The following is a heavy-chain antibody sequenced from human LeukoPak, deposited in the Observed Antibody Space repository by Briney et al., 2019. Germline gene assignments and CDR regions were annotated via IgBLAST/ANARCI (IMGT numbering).Heavy chain of an antibody. CDR2: IIPIFGTA. CDR1: GGTFSTYA. Sequence: ASVKVSCKASGGTFSTYAISWGRQAPGQGLEWMGGIIPIFGTANYAQKFPGRVTITADESTSTAYMELSSLRSEDTAVYYCARDNGYYGSGSYSFDYWGQGTLVTVSS. V-gene: IGHV1-69*01. CDR3: ARDNGYYGSGSYSFDY. J-gene: IGHJ4*02. D-gene: IGHD3-10*01.